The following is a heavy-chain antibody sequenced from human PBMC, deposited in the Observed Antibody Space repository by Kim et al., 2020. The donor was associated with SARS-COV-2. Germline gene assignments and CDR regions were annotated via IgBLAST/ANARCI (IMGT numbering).Heavy chain of an antibody. CDR1: GFTFDDYA. J-gene: IGHJ2*01. CDR3: AKDIVGSAGGWYFDL. CDR2: ISWNSGSI. D-gene: IGHD2-15*01. V-gene: IGHV3-9*01. Sequence: GGSLRLSCAASGFTFDDYAMHWVRQAPGKGLEWVSGISWNSGSIGYADSVKGRFTISRDNAKNSLYLQMNSLRAEDTALDYCAKDIVGSAGGWYFDLWGR.